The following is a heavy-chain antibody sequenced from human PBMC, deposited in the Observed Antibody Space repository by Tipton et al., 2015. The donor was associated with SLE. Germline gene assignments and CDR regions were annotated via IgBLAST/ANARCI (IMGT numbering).Heavy chain of an antibody. D-gene: IGHD2-21*01. CDR2: IHYSGNT. Sequence: LRLSCSVSGGSISTYYWSWIRQPPGKGLEYIGLIHYSGNTNYSPSLKSRVTMSLDTSNNQFSLKLNSVTAADTAVYYCARSTYCGGNCYDYWGQGTLVTVSS. V-gene: IGHV4-59*01. J-gene: IGHJ4*02. CDR1: GGSISTYY. CDR3: ARSTYCGGNCYDY.